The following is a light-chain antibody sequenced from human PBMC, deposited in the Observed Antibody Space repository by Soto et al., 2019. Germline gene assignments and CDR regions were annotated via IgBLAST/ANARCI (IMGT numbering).Light chain of an antibody. CDR3: QQYGTSLVT. CDR1: QSVNSNH. J-gene: IGKJ5*01. CDR2: GAS. V-gene: IGKV3-20*01. Sequence: EIVLTQSPGTLSLSPGERATLSCRASQSVNSNHLAWYQQRPGQAPRLLVYGASIRASGIPDRFSGSGSGTVFTLTISRLEPEDFAVFYCQQYGTSLVTFGPGTRLEIK.